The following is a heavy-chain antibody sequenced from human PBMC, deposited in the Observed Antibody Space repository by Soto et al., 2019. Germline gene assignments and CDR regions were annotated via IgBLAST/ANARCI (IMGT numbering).Heavy chain of an antibody. V-gene: IGHV6-1*01. CDR3: AKARFEQQMSHLHY. CDR2: TYYRSKWYD. CDR1: GDSVSSKSVA. J-gene: IGHJ4*02. D-gene: IGHD6-13*01. Sequence: PSQTLSLTCAIFGDSVSSKSVAGNWIRQSPSRGLEWLGRTYYRSKWYDDYAVSVKSRITINPDTSKNQFSLQFNSVTPEDTAVYYYAKARFEQQMSHLHYWGQGILVTSPQ.